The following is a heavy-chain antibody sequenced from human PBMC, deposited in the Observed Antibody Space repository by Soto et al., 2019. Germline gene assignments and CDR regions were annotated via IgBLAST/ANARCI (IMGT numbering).Heavy chain of an antibody. CDR2: INHSGST. D-gene: IGHD3-9*01. CDR1: GGSFSGYY. Sequence: PSETLSLTCAVYGGSFSGYYWSWIRQPPGKGLEWIGEINHSGSTNYNPSLKSRVTISVDTSKNRFSLKLSSVTAADTAVYYCASLSPKDYWGQGTLVTVSS. CDR3: ASLSPKDY. V-gene: IGHV4-34*01. J-gene: IGHJ4*02.